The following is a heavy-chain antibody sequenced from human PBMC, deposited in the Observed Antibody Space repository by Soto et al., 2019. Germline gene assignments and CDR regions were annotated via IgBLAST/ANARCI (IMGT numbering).Heavy chain of an antibody. CDR1: GGTFSSYT. CDR2: TIPILGIA. D-gene: IGHD3-10*01. J-gene: IGHJ5*02. CDR3: ARDRGFGELENGGCFDP. Sequence: QVQLVQSGAEVKKPGSSVKVSCKASGGTFSSYTISWVRQAPGQGLEWMGRTIPILGIANYAQKFQGRVTITADKSTSTAYMELSSLRSEDTAVYYCARDRGFGELENGGCFDPWGQGTLVTVSS. V-gene: IGHV1-69*08.